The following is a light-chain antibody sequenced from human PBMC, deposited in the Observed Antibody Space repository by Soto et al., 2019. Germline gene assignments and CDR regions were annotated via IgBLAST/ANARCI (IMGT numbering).Light chain of an antibody. Sequence: DIPMTQSPSSLSASVGDRVTIACHSSHDVGWNLNWFQQKPGEAPKLLIYAASNLERWVPSRFSGSASATDFSLTISSLQPDDVATYFCQQYSSMLSFGGGTEVDLK. CDR1: HDVGWN. J-gene: IGKJ4*01. V-gene: IGKV1-33*01. CDR3: QQYSSMLS. CDR2: AAS.